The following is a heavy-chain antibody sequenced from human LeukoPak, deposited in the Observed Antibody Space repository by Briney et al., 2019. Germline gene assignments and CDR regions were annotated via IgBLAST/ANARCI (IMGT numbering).Heavy chain of an antibody. J-gene: IGHJ5*02. Sequence: GESLKISCKASGYRFTNYWIAWVRQMPGKGLELMGSIYPGDSDIRYSPSFQGQVTISADKSFTTAYLQWRSLKASDTAMYYCARGNTGNWFDPWGQGTLVTVSS. CDR1: GYRFTNYW. V-gene: IGHV5-51*01. CDR2: IYPGDSDI. CDR3: ARGNTGNWFDP. D-gene: IGHD1-14*01.